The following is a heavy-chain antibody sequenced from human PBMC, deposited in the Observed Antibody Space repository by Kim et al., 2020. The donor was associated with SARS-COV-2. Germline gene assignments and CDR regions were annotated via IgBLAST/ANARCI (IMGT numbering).Heavy chain of an antibody. J-gene: IGHJ4*02. CDR1: GFTFSIYN. D-gene: IGHD6-19*01. V-gene: IGHV3-7*03. CDR2: IKYDGSTK. CDR3: ARDDRAGSVDY. Sequence: GGSLRLSCTASGFTFSIYNMGWARQAPGKGLEWVANIKYDGSTKAYVDSVKGRFTISSDNDKNSVFLQMNSLRAEDTAVYHCARDDRAGSVDYWGQGTLVTVSS.